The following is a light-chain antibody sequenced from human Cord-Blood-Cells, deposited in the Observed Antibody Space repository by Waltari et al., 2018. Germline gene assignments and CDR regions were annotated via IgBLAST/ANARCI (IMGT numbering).Light chain of an antibody. J-gene: IGKJ2*01. CDR1: QSVSSSY. V-gene: IGKV3-20*01. Sequence: EIVLTQSPGTLSLSPGERATLSCRASQSVSSSYLAWYQQKPGQAPRLLIYGASSRATGIPDRFSGSGSGTDFTLTISRLEPDYFAVYYCQQYGSSPRTFGQGTKLEIK. CDR3: QQYGSSPRT. CDR2: GAS.